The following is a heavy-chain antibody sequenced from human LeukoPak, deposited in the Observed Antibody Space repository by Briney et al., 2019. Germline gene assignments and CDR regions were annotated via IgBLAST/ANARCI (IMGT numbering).Heavy chain of an antibody. CDR3: AREGKYSSSSIDY. CDR1: GGSISSSSYY. J-gene: IGHJ4*02. V-gene: IGHV4-30-2*01. D-gene: IGHD6-6*01. Sequence: TLSLTCTVSGGSISSSSYYWSWIRQPPGKGLEWIGYIYHSGSTYYNPSLKSRVTISVDRSKNQFSLKLSSVTAADTAVYYCAREGKYSSSSIDYWGQGTLVTVSS. CDR2: IYHSGST.